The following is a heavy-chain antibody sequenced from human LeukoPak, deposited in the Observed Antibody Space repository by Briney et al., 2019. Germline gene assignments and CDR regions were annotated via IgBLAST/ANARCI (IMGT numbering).Heavy chain of an antibody. Sequence: GGSLRLSCAASGFTFSSYAMHWVRQAPGKGLEWVAVISYDGSNKYYADSVKGRFTISRDNSKNTLYLQMNSLRAEDTAVYYCARAPESSSLAASHYWGQGTLVAVSS. CDR1: GFTFSSYA. V-gene: IGHV3-30-3*01. J-gene: IGHJ4*02. D-gene: IGHD6-6*01. CDR2: ISYDGSNK. CDR3: ARAPESSSLAASHY.